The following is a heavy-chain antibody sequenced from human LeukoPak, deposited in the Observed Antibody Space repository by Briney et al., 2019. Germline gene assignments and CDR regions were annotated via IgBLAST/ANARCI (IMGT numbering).Heavy chain of an antibody. CDR3: AREGGPYRPLDY. CDR2: VNLQGST. V-gene: IGHV4-4*02. Sequence: SGTLSLTCGVSGGSISNTNWWTWVRQPPGKGLEWIGEVNLQGSTNYNPSLKSRGAISVDKSENHTSLKLTSVTAADTAVYYCAREGGPYRPLDYSGQGTLVTVAS. CDR1: GGSISNTNW. J-gene: IGHJ4*02.